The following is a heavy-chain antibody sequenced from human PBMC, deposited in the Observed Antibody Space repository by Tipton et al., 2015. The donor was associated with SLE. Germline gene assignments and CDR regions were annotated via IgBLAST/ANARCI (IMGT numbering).Heavy chain of an antibody. J-gene: IGHJ4*02. CDR1: GGSISSYY. CDR2: MYYSGIT. CDR3: ARDYYDSRGYTLFDY. V-gene: IGHV4-59*12. Sequence: TLSLTCTVSGGSISSYYWSWIRQTPGKGLEWIGYMYYSGITNYNPSLYGRGSISVDTSRNQFSLKMNSVTAADPAVYYCARDYYDSRGYTLFDYWGQGALVTVSS. D-gene: IGHD3-22*01.